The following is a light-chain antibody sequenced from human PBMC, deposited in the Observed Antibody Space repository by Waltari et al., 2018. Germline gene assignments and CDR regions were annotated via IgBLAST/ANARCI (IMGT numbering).Light chain of an antibody. CDR3: SSFTGSDTHV. Sequence: QSALTQPASVSGSPGQSITISCTGTSSDVRAYNYVSWYQQYPGKAPKLMIYEVSHRPSGVSNRFSGSKSGNTASLTISGLQAEDEADYYCSSFTGSDTHVFGTGTKVTVL. CDR2: EVS. J-gene: IGLJ1*01. CDR1: SSDVRAYNY. V-gene: IGLV2-14*01.